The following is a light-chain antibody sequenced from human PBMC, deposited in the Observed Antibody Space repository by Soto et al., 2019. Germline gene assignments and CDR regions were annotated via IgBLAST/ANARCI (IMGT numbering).Light chain of an antibody. CDR2: GAS. Sequence: EIVLTQSAATLSVSPGDRVTLSWGASQSVDINLAWYQQRPGQAPRLLVYGASTKATDMPGRFSGRGSGTEFTLTINNLQSEDFAVYYCQQYRNWPRTFGQGTKVDIK. J-gene: IGKJ1*01. CDR3: QQYRNWPRT. V-gene: IGKV3-15*01. CDR1: QSVDIN.